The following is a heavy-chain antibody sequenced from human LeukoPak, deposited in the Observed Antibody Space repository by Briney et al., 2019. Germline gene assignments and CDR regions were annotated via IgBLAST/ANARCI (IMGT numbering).Heavy chain of an antibody. Sequence: GGSPRLSCAASGFTFDDYGMSWVRQAPGKGLEWVSGINWNGGSTGYADSVKGRFTISRDNAKNSLYLQMNSLRAEDTALYYCARDQGLSSYYYYMDVWGKGTKVTLSS. CDR2: INWNGGST. CDR1: GFTFDDYG. D-gene: IGHD3/OR15-3a*01. J-gene: IGHJ6*03. CDR3: ARDQGLSSYYYYMDV. V-gene: IGHV3-20*04.